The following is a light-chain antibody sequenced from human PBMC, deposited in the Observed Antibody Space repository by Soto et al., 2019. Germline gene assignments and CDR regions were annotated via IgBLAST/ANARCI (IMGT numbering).Light chain of an antibody. Sequence: QSALTQPPSASGSPGQSVTISCTGASSDVGGYSYVSWYQQHPGKAPKLMIYEVSKRPSGVPDRCSGSKSGNTASLTVSGLQAEDEADYYCSSYGGSNNLVFGGGTKLTVL. CDR2: EVS. CDR1: SSDVGGYSY. V-gene: IGLV2-8*01. J-gene: IGLJ2*01. CDR3: SSYGGSNNLV.